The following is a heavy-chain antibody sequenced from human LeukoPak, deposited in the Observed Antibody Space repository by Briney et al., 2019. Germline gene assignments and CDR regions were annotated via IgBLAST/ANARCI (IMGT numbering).Heavy chain of an antibody. V-gene: IGHV1-2*05. Sequence: GASVNVSCTASGYTFIGYYIHWVRQAPGQGLEWMGRINPNSGGTNYAQRFQGRVTMTRDTSISTAYMELSRLRSDDTDVYYCARGLDTYYFDSSGYYHGDYWGQGTLVTVSS. D-gene: IGHD3-22*01. CDR2: INPNSGGT. J-gene: IGHJ4*02. CDR3: ARGLDTYYFDSSGYYHGDY. CDR1: GYTFIGYY.